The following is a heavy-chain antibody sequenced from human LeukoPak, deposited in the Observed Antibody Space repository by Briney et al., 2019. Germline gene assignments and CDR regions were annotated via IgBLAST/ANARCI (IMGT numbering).Heavy chain of an antibody. D-gene: IGHD4-17*01. CDR1: GYSISSGYY. J-gene: IGHJ4*02. V-gene: IGHV4-38-2*02. CDR3: ARGWTVTTLAPTTFDY. CDR2: IYHSGST. Sequence: SETLSLTCTVSGYSISSGYYWGWIRQPPGKGLEWIGSIYHSGSTNYNPSLKSRVTISVDTSKNQFSLKLSSVTAADTAVYYCARGWTVTTLAPTTFDYWGQGTLVTVSS.